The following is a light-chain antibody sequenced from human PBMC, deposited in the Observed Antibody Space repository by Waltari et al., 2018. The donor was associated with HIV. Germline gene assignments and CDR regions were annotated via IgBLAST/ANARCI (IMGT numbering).Light chain of an antibody. J-gene: IGKJ3*01. Sequence: EVVFTQSPATLSLSPGERATLSCRASQRVSSFLAWYQQKPGQAPRLLIYAASNRATGIPARFSGSGSGTDFTLTISSLEPEDFALYFCQQRNHWPLTFGPGTRVDIK. V-gene: IGKV3-11*01. CDR2: AAS. CDR1: QRVSSF. CDR3: QQRNHWPLT.